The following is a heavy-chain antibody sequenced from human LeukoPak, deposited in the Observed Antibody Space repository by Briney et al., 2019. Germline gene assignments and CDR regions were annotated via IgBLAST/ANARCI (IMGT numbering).Heavy chain of an antibody. CDR2: INTDGTSI. CDR1: GFTFSGYW. J-gene: IGHJ5*02. D-gene: IGHD6-13*01. V-gene: IGHV3-74*01. Sequence: PRGPLRLSCVDSGFTFSGYWMHWVRQAPGKGLVWVSRINTDGTSINYADSVKGRFTISRDNAKNTLYLQMNSLRVEDTAVYYCARGAPGTSVWFDPWGPGTLVTVSS. CDR3: ARGAPGTSVWFDP.